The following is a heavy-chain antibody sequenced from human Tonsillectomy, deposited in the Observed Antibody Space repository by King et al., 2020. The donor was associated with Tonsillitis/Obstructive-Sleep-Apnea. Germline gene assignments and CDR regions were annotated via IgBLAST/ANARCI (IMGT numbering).Heavy chain of an antibody. Sequence: VQLQQWGAGLLKPSETLSLTCAVYGGSFSGYYWSWIRQPPGKGLEWIGEIDHSGSTNYNPSLKSRVTVSVDTSKNQFSLKLSSVTAADTAVYYCARGCDSLDYWGQGTLVTVSS. J-gene: IGHJ4*02. CDR2: IDHSGST. CDR1: GGSFSGYY. D-gene: IGHD2-15*01. V-gene: IGHV4-34*01. CDR3: ARGCDSLDY.